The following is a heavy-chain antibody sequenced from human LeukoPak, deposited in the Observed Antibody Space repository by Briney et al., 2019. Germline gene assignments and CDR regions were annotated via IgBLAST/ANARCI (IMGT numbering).Heavy chain of an antibody. V-gene: IGHV3-21*05. Sequence: GGSLRLSCAASGFTFSSYEMNWVRQAPGKGLEWVSYISSSSSYIYYADSVKGRFTISRDNAKNSLYLQMNSLRAEDTAVYYCARAHNWKYGSFDFWGQGTLVTVSS. CDR1: GFTFSSYE. J-gene: IGHJ4*02. CDR2: ISSSSSYI. CDR3: ARAHNWKYGSFDF. D-gene: IGHD1-7*01.